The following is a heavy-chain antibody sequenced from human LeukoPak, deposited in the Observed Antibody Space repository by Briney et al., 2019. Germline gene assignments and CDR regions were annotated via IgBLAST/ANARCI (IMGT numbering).Heavy chain of an antibody. CDR2: MNPNSGNT. D-gene: IGHD6-19*01. CDR1: GYTFTNYD. J-gene: IGHJ4*02. CDR3: ARGRGRQWLGLISL. V-gene: IGHV1-8*01. Sequence: EASVKVSCKASGYTFTNYDINWVRQATGQGLEWMGWMNPNSGNTGYAQKFQGRVTMTRNTSISTAYMELSSLRSEDTAVYYCARGRGRQWLGLISLWGQGTLVTVSS.